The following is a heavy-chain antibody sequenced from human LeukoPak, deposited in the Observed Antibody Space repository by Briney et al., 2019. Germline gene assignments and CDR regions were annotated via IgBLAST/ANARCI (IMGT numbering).Heavy chain of an antibody. V-gene: IGHV3-23*01. D-gene: IGHD3-22*01. CDR1: GFTFNSYA. Sequence: GGSLRLSCAASGFTFNSYAMTWVRQAPGKGLEWVSAISGSGGSTNYADSVKGRFTISRENSKNTLYLQMNSLRAEDTAIYYCAKGMNAYYYDSSGYWGQGTLVTVSS. J-gene: IGHJ4*02. CDR3: AKGMNAYYYDSSGY. CDR2: ISGSGGST.